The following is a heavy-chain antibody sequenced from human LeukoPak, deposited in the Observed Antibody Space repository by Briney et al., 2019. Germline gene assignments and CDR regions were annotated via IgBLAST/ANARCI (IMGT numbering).Heavy chain of an antibody. CDR2: MNPNSGNT. CDR3: AGGSLIRYYYYYMDV. Sequence: GASVKVSCKASGYTFTSYDINWVRQATGQGLEWMGWMNPNSGNTGYAQKFQGRVTMTRNTSISTAYMELSSLRSEDTAVYYCAGGSLIRYYYYYMDVWGKGTTVTVSS. J-gene: IGHJ6*03. CDR1: GYTFTSYD. D-gene: IGHD2-8*01. V-gene: IGHV1-8*01.